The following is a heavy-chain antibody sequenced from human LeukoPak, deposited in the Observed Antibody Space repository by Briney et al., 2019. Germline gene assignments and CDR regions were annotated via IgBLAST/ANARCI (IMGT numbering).Heavy chain of an antibody. CDR1: GFTFSSYE. D-gene: IGHD6-13*01. Sequence: GGSLRLSCAASGFTFSSYEMNWVRQAPGKGLEWVSYISSSSSYIFYADSLKGRFTISRDNAKNSLYLQMNSLRTEDTAVYYCARAPYSSSWSADFWGQGTLVTVSS. CDR3: ARAPYSSSWSADF. V-gene: IGHV3-21*05. J-gene: IGHJ4*02. CDR2: ISSSSSYI.